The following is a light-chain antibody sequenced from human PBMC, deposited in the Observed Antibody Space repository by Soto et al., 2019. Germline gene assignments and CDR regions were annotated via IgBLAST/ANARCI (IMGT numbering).Light chain of an antibody. CDR3: EQDNSYSWT. J-gene: IGKJ1*01. CDR2: KAS. Sequence: DIQMTQSPSTLSASVGDRVNITCRASQSSSSWLAWYQQKPGKAPKLLIDKASSLESGVPPRFSGSGSATETTITISSLQPEDFATYYCEQDNSYSWTFGQGTKVEIK. CDR1: QSSSSW. V-gene: IGKV1-5*03.